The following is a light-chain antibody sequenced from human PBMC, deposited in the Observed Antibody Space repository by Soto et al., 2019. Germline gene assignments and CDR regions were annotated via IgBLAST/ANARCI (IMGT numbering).Light chain of an antibody. CDR3: QQHDSTPPT. CDR2: GAS. Sequence: IVLTQSPGTLSLSPRERATLSCRASQSVNSNYLAWYQRKPGQAPRLLIYGASNRATDIPYRFSASGSGTDFTLTITRLEAEDFAVYYCQQHDSTPPTFGQGTKVEVK. CDR1: QSVNSNY. J-gene: IGKJ1*01. V-gene: IGKV3-20*01.